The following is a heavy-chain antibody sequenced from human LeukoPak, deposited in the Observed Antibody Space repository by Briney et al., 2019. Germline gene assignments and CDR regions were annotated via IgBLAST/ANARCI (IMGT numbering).Heavy chain of an antibody. V-gene: IGHV3-73*01. CDR3: TRRGHYDSSTYSYFDY. D-gene: IGHD3-22*01. Sequence: GGSLRLSCAASGFTFSGSSMHWVRQASGKGLEWVGRIRSKANSYATAYAASVKGRFTISRDDSKNTAYLQMNSLKIEDTAVYYCTRRGHYDSSTYSYFDYWGQGTLVTVSS. CDR1: GFTFSGSS. CDR2: IRSKANSYAT. J-gene: IGHJ4*02.